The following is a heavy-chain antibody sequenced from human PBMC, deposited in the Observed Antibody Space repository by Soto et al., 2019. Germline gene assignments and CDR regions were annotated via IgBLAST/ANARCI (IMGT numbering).Heavy chain of an antibody. V-gene: IGHV3-33*01. CDR1: GFIFSTYG. CDR2: MWSDGGSR. Sequence: VESGGGVVQPGRSLRLSCAASGFIFSTYGMHWVRQAPGRGLEWVAVMWSDGGSRYAESVEGRFTISRDNSRNTLYLQMNSLRVEDTAVYYCARDPPDDSRGYYSLDYWGQGTLVAVSS. D-gene: IGHD3-22*01. CDR3: ARDPPDDSRGYYSLDY. J-gene: IGHJ4*02.